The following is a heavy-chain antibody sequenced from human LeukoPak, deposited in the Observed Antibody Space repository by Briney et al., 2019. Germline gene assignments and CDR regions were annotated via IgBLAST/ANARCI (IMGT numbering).Heavy chain of an antibody. D-gene: IGHD1-26*01. CDR2: IYHSGST. CDR1: GYSISSGYY. Sequence: SETLSLTCAVSGYSISSGYYWGWIRQPPGKGLEWIGSIYHSGSTYYNPSLKSRVTISVDTSKNQFSLKLSSVTAADTAVYYCARHAVGAIVDYYYYYMDVRGKGTTVTVSS. J-gene: IGHJ6*03. CDR3: ARHAVGAIVDYYYYYMDV. V-gene: IGHV4-38-2*01.